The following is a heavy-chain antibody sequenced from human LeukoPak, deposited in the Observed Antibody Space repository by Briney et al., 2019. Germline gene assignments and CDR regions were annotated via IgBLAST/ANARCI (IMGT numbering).Heavy chain of an antibody. D-gene: IGHD3-9*01. J-gene: IGHJ4*02. CDR1: GFIFSTFS. V-gene: IGHV3-48*02. CDR3: ARNLEYDTLTGGFDY. CDR2: ISSSSSTI. Sequence: GGSLSRSCAASGFIFSTFSMNWVRQTPGKGLEWVSYISSSSSTIYYADSVKGRFTISRDNVKNSLYLQMNSLRDEDTALYYCARNLEYDTLTGGFDYWGEGTLVTVPS.